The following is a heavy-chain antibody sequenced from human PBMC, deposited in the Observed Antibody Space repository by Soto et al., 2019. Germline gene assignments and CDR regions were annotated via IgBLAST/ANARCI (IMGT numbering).Heavy chain of an antibody. J-gene: IGHJ4*02. Sequence: QVQLQESGPGLVKPSQTLSLTCTVSGGSISSGGYYWSWIRQHPGKGLEWIGYIYYSGSPSYNPSLKSRVTISVDTSKNRFSLKLSSVTAADTAVYYCARLADIVVVTAYYFDYWGQGTLVTVSS. V-gene: IGHV4-31*03. CDR3: ARLADIVVVTAYYFDY. CDR1: GGSISSGGYY. CDR2: IYYSGSP. D-gene: IGHD2-21*02.